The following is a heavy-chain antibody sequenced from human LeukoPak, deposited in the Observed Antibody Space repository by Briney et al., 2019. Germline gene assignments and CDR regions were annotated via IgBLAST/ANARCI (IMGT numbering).Heavy chain of an antibody. CDR2: TYTSGGT. V-gene: IGHV4-4*07. CDR3: ARDKVTVAHDAFDI. Sequence: SETLSLTCTVSGGSISTYSWSWIRQPAGKGLEWIGRTYTSGGTNYKPSLKSRVSMSVDTSKNQFSLKLSSVTAADTAVYYCARDKVTVAHDAFDIWGQGTMVTVSS. J-gene: IGHJ3*02. CDR1: GGSISTYS. D-gene: IGHD4-11*01.